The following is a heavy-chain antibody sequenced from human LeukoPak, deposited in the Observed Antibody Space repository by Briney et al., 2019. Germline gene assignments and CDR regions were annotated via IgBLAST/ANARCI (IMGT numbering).Heavy chain of an antibody. CDR2: INADGSQE. V-gene: IGHV3-7*04. CDR3: TRDSPGYGAYDFD. Sequence: SGGSLRLSCAASGFTFSRYWMSWVRQAPGKGLEGVGNINADGSQEYHMDSVKGRFTISRDNAKNSLYLQMNSLRAEDTAVYYCTRDSPGYGAYDFDWGQGTLVTVSS. CDR1: GFTFSRYW. D-gene: IGHD5-12*01. J-gene: IGHJ4*02.